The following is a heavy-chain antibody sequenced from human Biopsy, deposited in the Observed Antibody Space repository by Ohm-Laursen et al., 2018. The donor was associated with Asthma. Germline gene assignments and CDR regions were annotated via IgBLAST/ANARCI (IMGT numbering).Heavy chain of an antibody. CDR3: ALKYRNSVFPEYGMDV. CDR2: ISFDGSNK. D-gene: IGHD4-11*01. Sequence: SLRLSCTASGFTFSNYGMHWVRQAPGKGLEWVAVISFDGSNKDFADSVKGRFTISRDNSKNTMYLEMNSLRAEDTAVYYCALKYRNSVFPEYGMDVWGQGTTVTVSS. V-gene: IGHV3-30*03. J-gene: IGHJ6*02. CDR1: GFTFSNYG.